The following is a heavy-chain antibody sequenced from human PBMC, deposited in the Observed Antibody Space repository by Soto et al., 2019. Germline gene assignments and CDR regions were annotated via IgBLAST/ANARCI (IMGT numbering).Heavy chain of an antibody. Sequence: SVKVSCKASGGTFSSYAISWVRQAPGQGLEWLGGIIPIFGTANYAQKFQGRVTITADESTSTAYMELSSLRSEDTAVYYCARESRYCSGGSCYSLPATDYWGQGPLVTLSS. CDR3: ARESRYCSGGSCYSLPATDY. CDR1: GGTFSSYA. J-gene: IGHJ4*02. D-gene: IGHD2-15*01. CDR2: IIPIFGTA. V-gene: IGHV1-69*13.